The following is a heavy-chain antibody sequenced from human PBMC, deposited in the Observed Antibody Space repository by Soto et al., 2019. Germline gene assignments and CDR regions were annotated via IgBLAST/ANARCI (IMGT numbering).Heavy chain of an antibody. CDR3: SGACPDMCNGVSCYRQDSWFEG. D-gene: IGHD2-15*01. J-gene: IGHJ4*02. Sequence: QGQLVQSGAEVKKPGSSVKVSCKASGGSFRNFGITWVRQAPGQGLEWMGGIIPIFGTPKYAQKFQGRVIIIWDEIAGPGYMEGTNVGAEDTAFYYYSGACPDMCNGVSCYRQDSWFEGWGQGTLGTVSS. V-gene: IGHV1-69*19. CDR2: IIPIFGTP. CDR1: GGSFRNFG.